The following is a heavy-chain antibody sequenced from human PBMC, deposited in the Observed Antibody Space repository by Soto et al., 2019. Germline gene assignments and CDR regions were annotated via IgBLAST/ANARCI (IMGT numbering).Heavy chain of an antibody. J-gene: IGHJ4*02. Sequence: GGSLRLSCAASGFTVSSNYMSWVRQAPGKGLEWVSVIYSGGSTYYADSVKGRFTISRDNSKNTLYLQMNSLRAEDTAVYYCARGLPVYSSGWYLGYWGQGTLVTVSS. CDR1: GFTVSSNY. CDR2: IYSGGST. V-gene: IGHV3-66*01. CDR3: ARGLPVYSSGWYLGY. D-gene: IGHD6-19*01.